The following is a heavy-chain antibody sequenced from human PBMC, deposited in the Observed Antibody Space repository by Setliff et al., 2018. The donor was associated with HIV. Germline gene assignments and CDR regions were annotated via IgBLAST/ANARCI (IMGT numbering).Heavy chain of an antibody. CDR2: MNPNSGNT. CDR3: ARVPYRSAWFSGGHDAFDI. J-gene: IGHJ3*02. D-gene: IGHD6-19*01. CDR1: GYTFTSYD. Sequence: ASVKVSCKASGYTFTSYDIKWARQATGQGLEWMGWMNPNSGNTGYAQKFQGRVTMTRNTSISTAYMELSSLRSEDTAVYYCARVPYRSAWFSGGHDAFDIWGQGTMVTV. V-gene: IGHV1-8*02.